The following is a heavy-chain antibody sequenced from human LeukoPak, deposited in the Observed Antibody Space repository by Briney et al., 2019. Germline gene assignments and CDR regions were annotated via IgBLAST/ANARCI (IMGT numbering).Heavy chain of an antibody. D-gene: IGHD6-19*01. J-gene: IGHJ4*02. CDR3: VRAAAVSGHFDY. Sequence: SGTLSLAFVVSGGAISGSDWWRWVRQPPGKGLEWIGEIYHSGSTNYNPSLKSRVTISVDKSKNQFSLKLSSVTAADTAVYYCVRAAAVSGHFDYWGQGTLVTVSS. V-gene: IGHV4-4*02. CDR1: GGAISGSDW. CDR2: IYHSGST.